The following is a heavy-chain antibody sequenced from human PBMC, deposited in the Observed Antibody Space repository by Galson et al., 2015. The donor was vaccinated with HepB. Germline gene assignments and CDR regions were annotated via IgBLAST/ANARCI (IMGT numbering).Heavy chain of an antibody. CDR1: GFTASSNY. V-gene: IGHV3-66*01. CDR3: ARAADGYSYGYYY. Sequence: SLRLSCAASGFTASSNYMSWVRQAPGKGLEWVSVIYSGGSTYYADSVKGRFTISRDNAENSLYLQMNSLRAEDTAVYYCARAADGYSYGYYYWGQGTLVTVSS. J-gene: IGHJ4*02. CDR2: IYSGGST. D-gene: IGHD5-18*01.